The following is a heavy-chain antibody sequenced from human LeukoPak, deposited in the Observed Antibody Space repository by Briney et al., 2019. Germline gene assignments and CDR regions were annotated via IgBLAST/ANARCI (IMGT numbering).Heavy chain of an antibody. CDR3: ARDWYYYGSGNIIFDY. D-gene: IGHD3-10*01. Sequence: SETLSLTCVVSGGSISSGGYSWTWIRQPPGKGLEWMGYIYYSGSAYYNPSLKSRLTISVDTSKNQFSLKLSSVTAADTAVYYCARDWYYYGSGNIIFDYWGQGTLVTVSS. CDR1: GGSISSGGYS. V-gene: IGHV4-30-4*07. J-gene: IGHJ4*02. CDR2: IYYSGSA.